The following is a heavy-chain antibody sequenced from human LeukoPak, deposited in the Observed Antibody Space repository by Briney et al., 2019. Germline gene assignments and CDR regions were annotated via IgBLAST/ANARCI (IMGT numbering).Heavy chain of an antibody. D-gene: IGHD6-19*01. CDR3: ARRRSDLNWYDS. CDR2: IRYSGST. J-gene: IGHJ5*01. Sequence: SETLSVTCTVSDDSFSSNSYYWAWIRQPPGKGLECIGGIRYSGSTYFNPSLKSRVTISIDTSKNQISLNLISVTAADTAIYYCARRRSDLNWYDSWGQGTLVTVSS. V-gene: IGHV4-39*07. CDR1: DDSFSSNSYY.